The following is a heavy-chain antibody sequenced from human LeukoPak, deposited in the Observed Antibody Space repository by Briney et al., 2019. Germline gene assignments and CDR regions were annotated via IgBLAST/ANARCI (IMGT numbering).Heavy chain of an antibody. CDR2: IKSKTDGGTT. V-gene: IGHV3-15*01. J-gene: IGHJ4*02. D-gene: IGHD3/OR15-3a*01. Sequence: PGGSLRLSCAASGFTFSSSWMSWVRQAPGKGLEWVGRIKSKTDGGTTDYAAPAKGGFTISRDDSENTVYLQMNSLKTEDTAVYYCTTWTSHWGQGTLVTVSS. CDR1: GFTFSSSW. CDR3: TTWTSH.